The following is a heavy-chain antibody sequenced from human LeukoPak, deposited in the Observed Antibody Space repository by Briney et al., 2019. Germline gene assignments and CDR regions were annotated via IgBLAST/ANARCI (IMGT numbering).Heavy chain of an antibody. Sequence: PGGSLRLSCAASGFTFSSYSMNWVRQAPGKGLEWVSSISSSSSYIYYADSVKGRFTISRDNAKNSLYLQMNSLRAEDTAVYYCARAPENYDSSGYYYEPDYWGQGTLVTVSS. CDR1: GFTFSSYS. J-gene: IGHJ4*02. CDR2: ISSSSSYI. CDR3: ARAPENYDSSGYYYEPDY. V-gene: IGHV3-21*01. D-gene: IGHD3-22*01.